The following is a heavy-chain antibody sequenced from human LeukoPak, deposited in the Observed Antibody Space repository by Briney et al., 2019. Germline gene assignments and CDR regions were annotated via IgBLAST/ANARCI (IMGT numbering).Heavy chain of an antibody. D-gene: IGHD1-1*01. Sequence: ASVKVSCKASGYTFTHNAMYWVRQTPGQGLEWMGWINPNSGGTILAQQFQGRVSMIRDKSISTAYMELIRLVYDDTAVYYCASERDRTFDYWGQGTLVTVSS. J-gene: IGHJ4*02. CDR3: ASERDRTFDY. CDR1: GYTFTHNA. CDR2: INPNSGGT. V-gene: IGHV1-2*02.